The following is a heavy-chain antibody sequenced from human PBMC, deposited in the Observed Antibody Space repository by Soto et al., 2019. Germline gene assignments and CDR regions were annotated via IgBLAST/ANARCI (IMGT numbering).Heavy chain of an antibody. J-gene: IGHJ4*02. V-gene: IGHV1-3*01. Sequence: GASVKVSCKASGYTFSSYARHWVRQAPGQRLEWMGWINAGYGNTKSSQKFQDRVTISRDTSASTAYMELTSLRSEDTAVYYCARDTGAGTFDFWGQRTLVAVSS. CDR3: ARDTGAGTFDF. CDR2: INAGYGNT. D-gene: IGHD1-1*01. CDR1: GYTFSSYA.